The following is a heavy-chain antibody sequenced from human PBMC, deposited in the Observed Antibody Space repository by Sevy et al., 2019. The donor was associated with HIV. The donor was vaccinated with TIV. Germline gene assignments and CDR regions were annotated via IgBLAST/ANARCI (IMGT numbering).Heavy chain of an antibody. V-gene: IGHV3-30*02. CDR1: GFTFSSYG. Sequence: GGSLRLSCAASGFTFSSYGMHWVRQAPGKGLEGVAFLRYDGSNKYYADSVKGRFTISRDNSKNTLYLQMNSLRAEDTAVYYCARPHVYCSSTSCYQHYYYGMDVWGQGTTVTVSS. CDR3: ARPHVYCSSTSCYQHYYYGMDV. J-gene: IGHJ6*02. D-gene: IGHD2-2*01. CDR2: LRYDGSNK.